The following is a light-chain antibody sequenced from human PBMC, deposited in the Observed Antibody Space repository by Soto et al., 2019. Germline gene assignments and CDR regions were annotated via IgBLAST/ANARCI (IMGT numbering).Light chain of an antibody. CDR2: EVS. CDR1: SSDVGGYNY. V-gene: IGLV2-8*01. J-gene: IGLJ2*01. Sequence: QSVLTQPPSASGSPGQSVTISCTGTSSDVGGYNYVSWYRQHPGKAPKLVIYEVSKRPSGVPDRFSGSKSGNTAFLTVSGLQAEDEAEYYCSSYAGSNNLVFGGGTKVTVL. CDR3: SSYAGSNNLV.